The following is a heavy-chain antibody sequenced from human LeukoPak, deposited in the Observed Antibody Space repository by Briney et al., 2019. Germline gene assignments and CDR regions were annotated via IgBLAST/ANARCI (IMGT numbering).Heavy chain of an antibody. CDR1: GGSISGYF. Sequence: SETLSLTCTVSGGSISGYFWTWIRQPAGKGLEWIGRIYTSGSTNYNPSLKSRVTMSLDTSKNQFSLKLSSVTAADTAVYYCARASYYDSSGYHDYWGQGTLVTVSS. CDR2: IYTSGST. V-gene: IGHV4-4*07. D-gene: IGHD3-22*01. CDR3: ARASYYDSSGYHDY. J-gene: IGHJ4*02.